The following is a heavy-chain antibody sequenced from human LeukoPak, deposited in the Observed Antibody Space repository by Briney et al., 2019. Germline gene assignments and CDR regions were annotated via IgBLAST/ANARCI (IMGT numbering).Heavy chain of an antibody. CDR1: GGSISSGSYY. J-gene: IGHJ6*02. CDR2: IYTSGST. CDR3: ARVSRATVVTTYYYYYGMDV. V-gene: IGHV4-61*02. Sequence: PSETLSLTCTVSGGSISSGSYYWSWIRQPAGKGLEWIGRIYTSGSTNYNPSLKSRVTISVDTSKNQFSLKLSSVTAADTAVYYCARVSRATVVTTYYYYYGMDVWGQGTTVTVSS. D-gene: IGHD4-23*01.